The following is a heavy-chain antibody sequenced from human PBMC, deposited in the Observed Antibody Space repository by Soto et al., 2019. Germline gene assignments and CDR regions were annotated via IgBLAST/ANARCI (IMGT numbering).Heavy chain of an antibody. J-gene: IGHJ5*02. CDR1: GGSISSSSYY. V-gene: IGHV4-39*01. CDR2: IYYSGST. D-gene: IGHD6-13*01. Sequence: QLQLQESGPGLVKPSETLSLTCTVSGGSISSSSYYWGWIRQPPGKGLEWIGSIYYSGSTYYNPSLKRRVTISVDTSKNQFSLKLSSVTAADTAVYYCARQVGSSWYPVGWFDPWGQGTLVTVSS. CDR3: ARQVGSSWYPVGWFDP.